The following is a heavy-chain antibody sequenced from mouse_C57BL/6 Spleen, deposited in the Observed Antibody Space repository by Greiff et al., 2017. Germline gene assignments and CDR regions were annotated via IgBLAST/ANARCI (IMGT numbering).Heavy chain of an antibody. Sequence: VQLQQSGPELVKPGASVKISCKASGYAFSSSWMNWVKQRPGKGLEWIGRIYPGDGDANYNGKFKGKATLTADKSSSTAYMQRSSLTSEDSAVYFCASYWDGAMDYWGQGTSVTVSS. J-gene: IGHJ4*01. D-gene: IGHD4-1*01. CDR2: IYPGDGDA. CDR3: ASYWDGAMDY. CDR1: GYAFSSSW. V-gene: IGHV1-82*01.